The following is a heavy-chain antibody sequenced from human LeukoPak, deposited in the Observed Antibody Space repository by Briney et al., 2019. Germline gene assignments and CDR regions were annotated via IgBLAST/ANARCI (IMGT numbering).Heavy chain of an antibody. Sequence: GGSLRLSCAASGFTFSSYSMNWVRQAPGKGLEWVSSISSSSSYIYYADSVKGRFTISRDNAKNSLYLQMNSLRAEDTAVYYCASRVVTATFDAFDIWGQGTMVTVSS. CDR3: ASRVVTATFDAFDI. CDR2: ISSSSSYI. J-gene: IGHJ3*02. D-gene: IGHD2-21*02. CDR1: GFTFSSYS. V-gene: IGHV3-21*01.